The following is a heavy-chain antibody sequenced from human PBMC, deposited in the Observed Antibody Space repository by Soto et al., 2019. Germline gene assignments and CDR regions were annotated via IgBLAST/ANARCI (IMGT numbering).Heavy chain of an antibody. V-gene: IGHV3-33*01. CDR3: ARDGVGGTAVWWYLDY. Sequence: QVQLLESGGCVVQPGRSLRLSCVASGFTFSGYGMHWFRQAPGKVLERVAIIRHDGSNIYYADSVRGRFAIYRDNSKNTLFLQMDSLGAEDTAVYYCARDGVGGTAVWWYLDYCGQGALVTVSS. D-gene: IGHD2-15*01. CDR1: GFTFSGYG. CDR2: IRHDGSNI. J-gene: IGHJ4*02.